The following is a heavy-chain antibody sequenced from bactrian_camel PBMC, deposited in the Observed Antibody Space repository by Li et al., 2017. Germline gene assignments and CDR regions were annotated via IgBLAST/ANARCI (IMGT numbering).Heavy chain of an antibody. CDR2: ITSGRGTT. Sequence: DVQLVESGGGSVQAGGSLRLSCAASGFTFSNFAMNWVRQAPGKGLEWVSRITSGRGTTYYADSVKGRFTVSRDNAKNTMYLQLNSLKTEDTAVYYCATDRSFAPDESGLDYWGQGTQ. J-gene: IGHJ4*01. CDR3: ATDRSFAPDESGLDY. V-gene: IGHV3S40*01. CDR1: GFTFSNFA.